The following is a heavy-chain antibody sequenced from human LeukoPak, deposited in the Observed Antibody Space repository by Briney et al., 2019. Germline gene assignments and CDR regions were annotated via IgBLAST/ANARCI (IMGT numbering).Heavy chain of an antibody. D-gene: IGHD2-2*01. CDR1: GFTFSSYE. CDR3: ARDQVVPAAIDDYYYYMDV. J-gene: IGHJ6*03. Sequence: GGSLRLSCAASGFTFSSYEINWVRQAPGKGLEWVSYISSSGSTIYYADSVKGRFTISRDNAKNSLYLQMNSLRAEDTAVYYCARDQVVPAAIDDYYYYMDVWGKGTTVTISS. V-gene: IGHV3-48*03. CDR2: ISSSGSTI.